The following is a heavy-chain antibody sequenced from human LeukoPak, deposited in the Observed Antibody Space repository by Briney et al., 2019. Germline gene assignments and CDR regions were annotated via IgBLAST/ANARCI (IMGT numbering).Heavy chain of an antibody. CDR1: GFPFSSYW. J-gene: IGHJ5*02. CDR2: IKQDGSKK. CDR3: ARDPSTSINSNWFDP. D-gene: IGHD2/OR15-2a*01. V-gene: IGHV3-7*03. Sequence: PGGSLRLSCVASGFPFSSYWMTWVRQAPGKGLEWVANIKQDGSKKSYADSVKGRFTISRDNSKNTLYLQMNSLRAEDTAVYYCARDPSTSINSNWFDPWGQGTLVTVSS.